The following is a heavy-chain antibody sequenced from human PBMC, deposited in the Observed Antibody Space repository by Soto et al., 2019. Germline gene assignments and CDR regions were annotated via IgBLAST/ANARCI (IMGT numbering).Heavy chain of an antibody. CDR2: IKFDGSEK. CDR3: VKDGGYCSSTTCYSPRNHYFDS. V-gene: IGHV3-7*03. CDR1: GFTFSDYW. J-gene: IGHJ4*02. Sequence: PGGSLRLSCAASGFTFSDYWMSWVRQAPGKGPEWVANIKFDGSEKQYVDSVKGRFSISRDNSRNSLFLQMNSLRAGDTAVYYCVKDGGYCSSTTCYSPRNHYFDSWGQLTLVTVSS. D-gene: IGHD2-2*01.